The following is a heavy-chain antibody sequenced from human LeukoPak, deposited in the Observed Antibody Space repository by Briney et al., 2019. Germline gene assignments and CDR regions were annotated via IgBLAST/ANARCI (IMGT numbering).Heavy chain of an antibody. CDR3: ARARTTTGYYDSSGP. V-gene: IGHV3-21*01. D-gene: IGHD3-22*01. CDR1: GFTFSSYA. J-gene: IGHJ5*02. Sequence: GGSLRLSCAASGFTFSSYAMSWVRQAPGKGLEWVSSISSSSSYIYYADSVKGRFTISRDNAKNSLYLQMNSLRAEDTAVYYCARARTTTGYYDSSGPWGQGTLVTVSS. CDR2: ISSSSSYI.